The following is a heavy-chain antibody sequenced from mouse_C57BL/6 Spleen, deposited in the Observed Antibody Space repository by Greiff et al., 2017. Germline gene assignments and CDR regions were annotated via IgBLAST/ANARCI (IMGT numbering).Heavy chain of an antibody. CDR1: GYTFTSYW. V-gene: IGHV1-61*01. CDR3: ARRDGSSYDYAMDY. J-gene: IGHJ4*01. CDR2: IYPSDSET. Sequence: QVQLQQPGAELVRPGSSVKLSCKASGYTFTSYWMDWVKQRPGQGLEWIGNIYPSDSETHYNQKFKDKATLTVDKSSSTAYMQLSSLTSEDSAVYYCARRDGSSYDYAMDYWGQGTSVTVSS. D-gene: IGHD1-1*01.